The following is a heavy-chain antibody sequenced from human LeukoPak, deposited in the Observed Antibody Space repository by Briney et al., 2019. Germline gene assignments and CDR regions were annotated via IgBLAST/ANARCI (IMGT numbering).Heavy chain of an antibody. D-gene: IGHD4/OR15-4a*01. J-gene: IGHJ4*02. CDR1: GFTFTRYG. Sequence: GRSLRLSCAASGFTFTRYGMVWARQAPGKGLEWVSYISGSTSAVYYADSVRGRFTISRDNAKNSLYLQMNSLRDDDTAVYYCARRERQSANYYYFDYWGQGTLVTVSS. CDR2: ISGSTSAV. CDR3: ARRERQSANYYYFDY. V-gene: IGHV3-48*02.